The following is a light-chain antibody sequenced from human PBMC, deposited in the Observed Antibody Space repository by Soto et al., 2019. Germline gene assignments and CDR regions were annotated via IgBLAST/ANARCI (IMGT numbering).Light chain of an antibody. CDR2: AAS. V-gene: IGKV1-12*01. CDR3: QQTNSFPLT. CDR1: QDIGNW. J-gene: IGKJ4*01. Sequence: DIQMTQSPSSVSASVGDRVTITCRASQDIGNWLAWYQQRPGKAPKLLIYAASNFQSGVPSRFSGSGSATDFTLIITSLQPEDFPHYYFQQTNSFPLTFGGATNVQIK.